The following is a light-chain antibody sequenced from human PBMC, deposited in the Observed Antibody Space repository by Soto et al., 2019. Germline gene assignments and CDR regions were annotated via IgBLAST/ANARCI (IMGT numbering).Light chain of an antibody. CDR1: QSISSY. CDR2: AAS. V-gene: IGKV1-39*01. Sequence: DIQMTQSPSSLSASVGDRVTITCRASQSISSYLNWYQQKPEKAPKLLIYAASSLQSGVPSRFSGSGSGTDFTLTISSLQPEYFATYYCQQSYSTLFTFGPGTKVDIK. CDR3: QQSYSTLFT. J-gene: IGKJ3*01.